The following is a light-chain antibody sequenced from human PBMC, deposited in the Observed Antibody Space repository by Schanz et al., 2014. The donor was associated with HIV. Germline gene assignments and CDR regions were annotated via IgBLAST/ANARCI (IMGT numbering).Light chain of an antibody. V-gene: IGKV3-20*01. Sequence: EIVLTQSPGTLSLSPRERATLSCRASQSVSSNYLAWYQQKSGQAPRLLIYGASSRAPGIPDRFTGGGSGTDFPLTISRLEPEDLAVYYCQQYGSSPKTFGQGTKLEI. CDR2: GAS. J-gene: IGKJ2*01. CDR1: QSVSSNY. CDR3: QQYGSSPKT.